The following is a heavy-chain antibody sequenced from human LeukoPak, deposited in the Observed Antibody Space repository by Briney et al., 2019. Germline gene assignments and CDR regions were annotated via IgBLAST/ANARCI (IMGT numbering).Heavy chain of an antibody. CDR2: TSSSSSTI. Sequence: GGSLRLSCAASGFTFSSYSMNWVPQAPGKGLEWVSYTSSSSSTIYYADSVKGRFTISRDNAKNSLYLQMNSLRAEDTAVYYCARDASVPPYGDPASWGQGTLVTVSS. CDR3: ARDASVPPYGDPAS. J-gene: IGHJ4*02. CDR1: GFTFSSYS. V-gene: IGHV3-48*01. D-gene: IGHD4-17*01.